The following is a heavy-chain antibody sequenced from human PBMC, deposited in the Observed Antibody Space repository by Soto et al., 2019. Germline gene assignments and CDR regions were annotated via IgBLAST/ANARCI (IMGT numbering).Heavy chain of an antibody. CDR2: ISAYNGNT. Sequence: ASVKVSCKDSGYTFTSYGISWVRQAPGQGLEWMGWISAYNGNTNYAQKLQGRVTMTTDTSTSTAYMELRSLRSDDTAVYYCARVGYDILTGYSKYNWFDPWGQGTLVTVSS. CDR1: GYTFTSYG. V-gene: IGHV1-18*01. J-gene: IGHJ5*02. D-gene: IGHD3-9*01. CDR3: ARVGYDILTGYSKYNWFDP.